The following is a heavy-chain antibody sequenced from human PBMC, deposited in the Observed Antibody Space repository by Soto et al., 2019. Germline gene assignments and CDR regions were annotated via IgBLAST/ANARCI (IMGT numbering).Heavy chain of an antibody. V-gene: IGHV3-30-3*01. CDR3: ASELENASSYYYGMDV. Sequence: GGSLRLSCAASGFTFSSYAMHWVRQAPGKGLEWVAVISYDGSNKYYADSVKGRFTISRDNSKNTLYLQMNSLRAEDTAVYYCASELENASSYYYGMDVWGQGTTVTVSS. CDR2: ISYDGSNK. D-gene: IGHD1-1*01. J-gene: IGHJ6*02. CDR1: GFTFSSYA.